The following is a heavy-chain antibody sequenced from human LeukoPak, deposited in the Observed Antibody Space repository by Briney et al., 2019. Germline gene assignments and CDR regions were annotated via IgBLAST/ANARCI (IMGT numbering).Heavy chain of an antibody. Sequence: SETLSLTCAVSGGSINSDSWSWIRQPPGKGLEWVGYIFHGGSTYSNPSVKTRVTISVDRSKNQFSLKLTAVTAADTAVYYCARSPFRGSSSWKGWFDPWGQGTLVTVSS. CDR1: GGSINSDS. V-gene: IGHV4-30-2*01. D-gene: IGHD6-13*01. CDR3: ARSPFRGSSSWKGWFDP. CDR2: IFHGGST. J-gene: IGHJ5*02.